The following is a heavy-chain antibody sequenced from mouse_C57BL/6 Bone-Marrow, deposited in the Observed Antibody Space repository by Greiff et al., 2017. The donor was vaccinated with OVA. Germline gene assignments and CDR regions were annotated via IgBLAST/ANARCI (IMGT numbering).Heavy chain of an antibody. CDR2: INPSSGYT. CDR1: GYTFTSYT. V-gene: IGHV1-4*01. D-gene: IGHD2-4*01. Sequence: QVQLKQSGAELARPGASVKMSCKASGYTFTSYTMHWVKQRPGQGLEWIGYINPSSGYTKYNQKFKDKATLTADKSSSTAYMQLSSLTSEDSAVYYCARSEGLRRGYYCDDWGQGTTLTVSS. CDR3: ARSEGLRRGYYCDD. J-gene: IGHJ2*01.